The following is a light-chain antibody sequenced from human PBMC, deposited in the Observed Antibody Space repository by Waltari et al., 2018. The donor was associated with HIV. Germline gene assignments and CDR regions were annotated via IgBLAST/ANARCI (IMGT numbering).Light chain of an antibody. Sequence: QSALTQPASVSGSPGQSFTISCTGNNSDVGAYDYVSWDQHHPGKAPKLMIYEVSNRPSGVSDRCSGSKSGNTASLTSSGLQAEYEADYYCSSFTTSITLLVATGTKVTVL. V-gene: IGLV2-14*01. CDR1: NSDVGAYDY. J-gene: IGLJ1*01. CDR2: EVS. CDR3: SSFTTSITLL.